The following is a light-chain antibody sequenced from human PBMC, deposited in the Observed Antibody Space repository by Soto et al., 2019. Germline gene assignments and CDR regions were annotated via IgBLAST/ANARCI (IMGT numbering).Light chain of an antibody. CDR2: AAS. J-gene: IGKJ2*01. V-gene: IGKV1D-8*01. CDR1: QDVSSY. Sequence: VIWMTQSPSLLSASTGDRVTIPCRMSQDVSSYLAWYQQKPGKAPELLIYAASTLQSGVPSRFTGSGSGTDFTLTISSLQSEDFATYYCQQYYRFPFTFGQGTKVDIK. CDR3: QQYYRFPFT.